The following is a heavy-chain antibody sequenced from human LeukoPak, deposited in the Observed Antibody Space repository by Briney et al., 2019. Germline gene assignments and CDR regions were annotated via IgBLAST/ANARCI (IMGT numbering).Heavy chain of an antibody. J-gene: IGHJ3*02. CDR2: IKQDGSEK. V-gene: IGHV3-7*01. Sequence: GGSLRLSCAASGFTFSSYWMRWVRQAPGKGLEWVANIKQDGSEKYYVDSVKGRFTISRDNAKNSLYLQMNSLRAEDTAVYYCASWQYYYDSSGSEDAFDIWGQGTMVTVSS. CDR1: GFTFSSYW. D-gene: IGHD3-22*01. CDR3: ASWQYYYDSSGSEDAFDI.